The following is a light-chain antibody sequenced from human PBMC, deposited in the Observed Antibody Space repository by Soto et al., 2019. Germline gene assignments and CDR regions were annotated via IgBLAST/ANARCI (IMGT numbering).Light chain of an antibody. CDR2: AAA. CDR1: QSITTY. CDR3: QQAYGAPPT. V-gene: IGKV1-39*01. J-gene: IGKJ1*01. Sequence: DMQITQSPSCLSASVGDGVTITCRASQSITTYLNWYQQTSGEAPKLLIYAAARLQTGVPSRFSGSGSGTDFTLTISSLQPEDFATYYCQQAYGAPPTFGQGTKVDIK.